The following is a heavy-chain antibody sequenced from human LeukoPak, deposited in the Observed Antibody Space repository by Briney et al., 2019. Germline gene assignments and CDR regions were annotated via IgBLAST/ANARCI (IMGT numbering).Heavy chain of an antibody. V-gene: IGHV1-46*01. CDR1: GYTFTSYY. CDR2: INPSGGST. D-gene: IGHD6-19*01. Sequence: ASVKVSCKASGYTFTSYYMHWVRQAPGQGLEWMGIINPSGGSTSYAQKFQGRVTMTRDTSISTAYMELSRLRSDDTAVYYCARDHSSGWYYFDYWGQGTLVTVSS. CDR3: ARDHSSGWYYFDY. J-gene: IGHJ4*02.